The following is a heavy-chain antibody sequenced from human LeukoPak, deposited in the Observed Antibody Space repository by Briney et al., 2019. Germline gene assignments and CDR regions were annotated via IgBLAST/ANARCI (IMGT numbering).Heavy chain of an antibody. D-gene: IGHD1-14*01. Sequence: GGSLRLSCAASGFTFSDYAMHWVRQAPGKGLEYVSVISSNGGSTYYADSVKGRFTISRDNSKNTLYLQMGSLRAEDTAVYYCARGGRYQYFDYWGQGTLVTVSS. V-gene: IGHV3-64*02. CDR1: GFTFSDYA. J-gene: IGHJ4*02. CDR2: ISSNGGST. CDR3: ARGGRYQYFDY.